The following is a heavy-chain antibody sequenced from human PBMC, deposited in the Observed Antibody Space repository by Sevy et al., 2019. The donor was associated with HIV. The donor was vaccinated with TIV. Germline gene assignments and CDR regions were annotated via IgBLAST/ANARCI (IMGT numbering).Heavy chain of an antibody. CDR2: ISSSSSYT. J-gene: IGHJ3*02. CDR1: GFTFSDYY. D-gene: IGHD3-3*01. Sequence: GGSLRLSCAASGFTFSDYYMSWIRQAPGKGLEWVSYISSSSSYTNYADSVKGRFTISRDNAKNSLYLQMNSLRAEYTAVYYCARVGITIFGVVPIRLGAFDIWGQGTMVTVSS. CDR3: ARVGITIFGVVPIRLGAFDI. V-gene: IGHV3-11*06.